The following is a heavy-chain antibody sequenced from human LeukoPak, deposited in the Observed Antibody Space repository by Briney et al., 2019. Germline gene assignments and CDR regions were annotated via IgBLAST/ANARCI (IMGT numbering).Heavy chain of an antibody. V-gene: IGHV3-48*01. D-gene: IGHD3-10*01. Sequence: GGSLRLSCAASGFSFSSYAMSWVRQAPGKGLEWVSHISSSGSITYYGDSVKGRITISRDNAKNSVSLYMNSLRAEDSAVYYCARPGITAFDIWGQGTMVTVSS. CDR3: ARPGITAFDI. CDR2: ISSSGSIT. J-gene: IGHJ3*02. CDR1: GFSFSSYA.